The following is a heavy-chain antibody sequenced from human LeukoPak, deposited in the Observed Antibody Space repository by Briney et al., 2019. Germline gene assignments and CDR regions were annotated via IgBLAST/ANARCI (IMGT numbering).Heavy chain of an antibody. CDR3: ASPRDYYGSGSYYTWDH. CDR2: ISGSGGST. Sequence: GGSLRLSCAASGFTFSSYAMSWVRQAPGKGLEWVSGISGSGGSTYYADSVKGRFTISRDNSKNTLYLQMNSLRAEDTAVYYCASPRDYYGSGSYYTWDHWGQGTLVTVSS. V-gene: IGHV3-23*01. CDR1: GFTFSSYA. D-gene: IGHD3-10*01. J-gene: IGHJ4*02.